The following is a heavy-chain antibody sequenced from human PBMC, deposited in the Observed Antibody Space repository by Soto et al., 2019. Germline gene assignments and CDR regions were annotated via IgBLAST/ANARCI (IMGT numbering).Heavy chain of an antibody. CDR3: AREPTVTTGFATARNWFDP. J-gene: IGHJ5*02. D-gene: IGHD4-17*01. CDR2: IYYSGST. V-gene: IGHV4-30-4*01. Sequence: SETLSLTCTVSGGSISSGDYYWSWIRQPPGKGLEWIGYIYYSGSTYYNPSPKSRVTISVDTSKNQFSLKLSSVTAADTAVYYCAREPTVTTGFATARNWFDPWGQGTLVTVSS. CDR1: GGSISSGDYY.